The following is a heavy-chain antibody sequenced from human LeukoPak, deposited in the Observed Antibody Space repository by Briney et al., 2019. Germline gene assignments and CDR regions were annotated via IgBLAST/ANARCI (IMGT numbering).Heavy chain of an antibody. CDR1: GFTFSNYW. Sequence: GGSLRLSCAASGFTFSNYWMTWVREAPGEGLEWVANIKQDGSEKSYVASVTGRFTISRDNSKNSLYLQMNSLRTEDTALYYCAKEGSAFTMVRGEFDHWGQGTLVTVSS. CDR3: AKEGSAFTMVRGEFDH. J-gene: IGHJ4*02. CDR2: IKQDGSEK. D-gene: IGHD3-10*01. V-gene: IGHV3-7*03.